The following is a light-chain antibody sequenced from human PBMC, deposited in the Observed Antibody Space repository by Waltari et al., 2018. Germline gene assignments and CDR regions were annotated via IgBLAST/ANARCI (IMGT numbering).Light chain of an antibody. V-gene: IGKV3-11*01. CDR2: DAS. J-gene: IGKJ1*01. CDR1: QSFSSY. CDR3: QQRSNWPVT. Sequence: EIVLTQYPATLSLSQGERANLSCMDSQSFSSYLAWYQQKPGQAPRLLIYDASNRATGIPARFSGSGSGTDFTLTISSLEPEDFAVYYCQQRSNWPVTFGQGTKVEIK.